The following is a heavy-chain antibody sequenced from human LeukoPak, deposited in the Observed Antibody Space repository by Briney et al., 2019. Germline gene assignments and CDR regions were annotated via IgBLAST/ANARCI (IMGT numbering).Heavy chain of an antibody. CDR2: INGDGSST. J-gene: IGHJ3*01. Sequence: PGGSLRLSCAASGFTFSSYWMHWVRQDPGKGLVWVSRINGDGSSTSYADSVKGRFTISRDNAKNTLFLQMNSLRVEDTAVYYCARDQSYKQDYWGQGTMVTVSS. V-gene: IGHV3-74*01. CDR1: GFTFSSYW. D-gene: IGHD1-26*01. CDR3: ARDQSYKQDY.